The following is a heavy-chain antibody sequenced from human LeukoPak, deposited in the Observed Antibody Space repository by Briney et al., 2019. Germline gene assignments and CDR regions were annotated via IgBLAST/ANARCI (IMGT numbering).Heavy chain of an antibody. CDR1: GYTFTDYH. V-gene: IGHV1-2*02. CDR2: INPNSGDT. J-gene: IGHJ4*02. CDR3: ARVPEDSGSYHFDY. Sequence: ASVKVSCKASGYTFTDYHMHWVRQAPGQGLEWMGWINPNSGDTNYAQNFQGRATMTRDTSISTAYMELSRLRSDDTAVYYCARVPEDSGSYHFDYWGQGTLVTVSS. D-gene: IGHD1-26*01.